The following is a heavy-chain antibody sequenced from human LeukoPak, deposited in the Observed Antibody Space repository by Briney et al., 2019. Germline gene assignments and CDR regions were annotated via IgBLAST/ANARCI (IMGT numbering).Heavy chain of an antibody. Sequence: PSETLSLTCAVSGGSVSSGSYFWVWIRQPPGKGLEYVGTLYYDGTTFYNPSLNPSLKSRVTISGDTSRNQFSLKLSSVTAADTAVYYCARENEWFGCMDVWGQGTTVTVSS. CDR2: LYYDGTT. D-gene: IGHD3-10*01. CDR3: ARENEWFGCMDV. J-gene: IGHJ6*02. CDR1: GGSVSSGSYF. V-gene: IGHV4-39*07.